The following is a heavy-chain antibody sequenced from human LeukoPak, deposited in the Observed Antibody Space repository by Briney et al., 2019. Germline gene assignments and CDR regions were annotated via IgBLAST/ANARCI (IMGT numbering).Heavy chain of an antibody. CDR3: ARWGYSSGWLSDY. CDR1: GFTFSSYW. V-gene: IGHV3-74*01. D-gene: IGHD6-19*01. Sequence: SGGSLRLSCAASGFTFSSYWMHWVRQAPGKGLVWVSRINSDGSSTSYADSVKGRFTISRGNAKNTLYLQMNSLRAEDTAVYYCARWGYSSGWLSDYWGQGTLVTVSS. J-gene: IGHJ4*02. CDR2: INSDGSST.